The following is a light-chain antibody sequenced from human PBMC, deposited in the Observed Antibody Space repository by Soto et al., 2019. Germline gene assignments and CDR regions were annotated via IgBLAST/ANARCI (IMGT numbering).Light chain of an antibody. CDR1: QSVSSY. J-gene: IGKJ2*01. CDR2: DAS. Sequence: EIVLTQSPATLSLSPGERAILSCRASQSVSSYLAWYQQKPGQAPRLLIYDASNRATGIPARFSGSGSGTDFTLTISSLEPEDFAVYYCQQRSNWPPLSTFGQGTKLEIK. V-gene: IGKV3-11*01. CDR3: QQRSNWPPLST.